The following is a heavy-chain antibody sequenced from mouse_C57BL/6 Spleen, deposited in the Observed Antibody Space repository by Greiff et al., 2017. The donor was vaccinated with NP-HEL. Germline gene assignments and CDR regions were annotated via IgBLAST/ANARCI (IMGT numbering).Heavy chain of an antibody. CDR3: ARYGNPYYAMDY. CDR1: GYAFTNYL. J-gene: IGHJ4*01. CDR2: INPGSGGT. Sequence: VKLQESGAELVRPGTSVKVSCKASGYAFTNYLIEWVKQRPGQGLEWIGVINPGSGGTNYNEKFKGKATLTADKSSSTAYMQLSSLTSEDSAVYFCARYGNPYYAMDYWGQGTSVTVSS. V-gene: IGHV1-54*01. D-gene: IGHD2-1*01.